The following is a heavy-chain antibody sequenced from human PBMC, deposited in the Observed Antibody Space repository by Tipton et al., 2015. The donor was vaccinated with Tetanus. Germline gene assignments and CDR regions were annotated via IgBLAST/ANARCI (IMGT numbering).Heavy chain of an antibody. J-gene: IGHJ5*02. V-gene: IGHV4-30-4*01. Sequence: TLSLTCTVSGDSLSNGDYYWSWIRQPPGKGLESIGYIYYSGSTYYNPSLKSRVTISVDTSKNQFSLRLSSVTAADTAVYYCARATSTGPAYNWFDPWGQGTLVTVSS. CDR2: IYYSGST. CDR1: GDSLSNGDYY. D-gene: IGHD2-8*02. CDR3: ARATSTGPAYNWFDP.